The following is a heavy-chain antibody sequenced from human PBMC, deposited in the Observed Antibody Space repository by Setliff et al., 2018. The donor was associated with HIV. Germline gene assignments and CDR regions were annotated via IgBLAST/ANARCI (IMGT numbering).Heavy chain of an antibody. J-gene: IGHJ4*02. Sequence: SETLSLTCVVSGYSISSGYYWGWIRQPPGKGLEWIGSIYHSGTTYYNPSLKSRVTVSVDTSKNQFSLKVNSVTAADTAVYYCARNGIRQMATDHWGQGTLVTVSS. CDR3: ARNGIRQMATDH. V-gene: IGHV4-38-2*01. CDR1: GYSISSGYY. D-gene: IGHD1-20*01. CDR2: IYHSGTT.